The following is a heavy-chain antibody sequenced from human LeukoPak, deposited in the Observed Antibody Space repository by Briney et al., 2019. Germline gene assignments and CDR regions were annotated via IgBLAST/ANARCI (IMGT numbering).Heavy chain of an antibody. J-gene: IGHJ3*02. CDR1: RFTFSSYE. V-gene: IGHV3-48*03. D-gene: IGHD2-8*01. CDR2: ISGSGIK. Sequence: GGSLRLSCAASRFTFSSYEMNWVRQAPGKGLEWVSYISGSGIKHYADSVKGRFTISRDDAKNSLYLQMNSLRVEDTAVYYCAREDTGVAFDIWGQGTTVTV. CDR3: AREDTGVAFDI.